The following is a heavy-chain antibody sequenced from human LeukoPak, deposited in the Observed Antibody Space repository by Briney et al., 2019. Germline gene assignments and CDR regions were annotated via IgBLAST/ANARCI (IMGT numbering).Heavy chain of an antibody. CDR2: IIPIFGTA. J-gene: IGHJ6*02. Sequence: GASVKVSCKASGGTFSSYAISWVRQAPGQGLEWMGGIIPIFGTANYAQKFQGRVTITADESTSTAYMELSSLRSEDTAVYYCGIFGYSGHATYYGMDVWGQGTTVTVSS. D-gene: IGHD5-12*01. CDR3: GIFGYSGHATYYGMDV. CDR1: GGTFSSYA. V-gene: IGHV1-69*13.